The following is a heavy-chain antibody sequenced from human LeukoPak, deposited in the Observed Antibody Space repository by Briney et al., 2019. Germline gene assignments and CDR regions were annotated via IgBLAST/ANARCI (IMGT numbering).Heavy chain of an antibody. V-gene: IGHV3-30*18. J-gene: IGHJ4*02. D-gene: IGHD2-15*01. Sequence: GGSLRLSCAASGFTFSGYGVHWVRQAPGKGLEWVTDISYGGSNKYYADSVKGRFTISRDSSKNTLYLQMNSLGVEDTAVYYCAKDTAGYCSGGSCYPYYFDYWGPGTLVTVSS. CDR2: ISYGGSNK. CDR3: AKDTAGYCSGGSCYPYYFDY. CDR1: GFTFSGYG.